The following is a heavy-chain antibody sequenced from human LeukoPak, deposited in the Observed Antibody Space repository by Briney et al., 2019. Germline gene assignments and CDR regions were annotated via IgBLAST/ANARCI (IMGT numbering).Heavy chain of an antibody. CDR2: IYSSGNT. Sequence: SDTLSLTCTVSGGSISSYYWSWIRQPAGKGLEWIGRIYSSGNTNYNPSLKSRVTMSVDTYKNQFSLRLSSVTAADTAVYYCDRQIAVAGKAGLDYWGRGTAVTVSS. CDR3: DRQIAVAGKAGLDY. J-gene: IGHJ4*02. CDR1: GGSISSYY. V-gene: IGHV4-4*07. D-gene: IGHD6-19*01.